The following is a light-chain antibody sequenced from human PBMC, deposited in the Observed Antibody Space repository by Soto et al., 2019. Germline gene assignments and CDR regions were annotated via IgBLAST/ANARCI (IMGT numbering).Light chain of an antibody. Sequence: ESVLTQSPGTLSLSPGERATLSCRAIQSVSSSYLAGYQQKPGQAPRLLIYGASSRATGIPDRFSGSGSGADFSLTISSLQPEDFATYYCQQSYSNILSFGGGTKVDI. CDR2: GAS. CDR1: QSVSSSY. V-gene: IGKV3-20*01. J-gene: IGKJ4*01. CDR3: QQSYSNILS.